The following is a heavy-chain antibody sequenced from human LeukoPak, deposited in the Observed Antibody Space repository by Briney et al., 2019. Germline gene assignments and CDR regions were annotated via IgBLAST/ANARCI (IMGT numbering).Heavy chain of an antibody. V-gene: IGHV3-30-3*01. J-gene: IGHJ4*02. CDR3: ARDPTQSSPFDY. Sequence: GGSLRLSCAASGFTFSSYAMHWVRQAPGKGLEWVAVISYDGSNKYYADSVKGRFTISRGNSKNTLYLQMNSLRAEDTAVYYCARDPTQSSPFDYWGQGTLVTVSS. CDR2: ISYDGSNK. D-gene: IGHD2-2*01. CDR1: GFTFSSYA.